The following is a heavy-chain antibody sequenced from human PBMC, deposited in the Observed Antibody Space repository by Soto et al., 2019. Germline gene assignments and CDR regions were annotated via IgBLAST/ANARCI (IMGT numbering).Heavy chain of an antibody. V-gene: IGHV4-30-2*01. J-gene: IGHJ5*02. Sequence: SETLSLTCAGSGGSISRSGYSWNWIRQPPGKGLEWIGYIYHSGSTYYNPSLKSRVAISVDRSKNQFSLNLSSVTAADTAVYYCARIGEFCISASCRWFDPWGQGTLVTVSS. CDR3: ARIGEFCISASCRWFDP. CDR2: IYHSGST. CDR1: GGSISRSGYS. D-gene: IGHD2-2*01.